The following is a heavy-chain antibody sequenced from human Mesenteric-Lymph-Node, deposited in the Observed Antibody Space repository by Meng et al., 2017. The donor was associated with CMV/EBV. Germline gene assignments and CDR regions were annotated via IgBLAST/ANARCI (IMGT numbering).Heavy chain of an antibody. J-gene: IGHJ4*02. V-gene: IGHV4-59*01. CDR1: SGYISSYY. CDR3: ASSPQDYDSSGYAAGYYFDY. D-gene: IGHD3-22*01. CDR2: IYYSGST. Sequence: SETLSLTCTVSSGYISSYYWSWIRQPPGKGLEWIGYIYYSGSTNYNPSLKSRVTISVDTSKNQFSLKLSSVTAADTAVYYCASSPQDYDSSGYAAGYYFDYWGQGTLVTVSS.